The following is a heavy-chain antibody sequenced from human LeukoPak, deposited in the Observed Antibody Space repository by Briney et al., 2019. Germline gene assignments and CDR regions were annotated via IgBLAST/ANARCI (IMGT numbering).Heavy chain of an antibody. Sequence: GGSLRLSCAASGFTFRRYAMNWVRQAPGKGLEWVSVISDTGGSTYYAASVKGRFTISRDNPKNTLYLQMNSLRAEDTAVYYCAKTYYSDSFDYWGQGTLVTVSS. D-gene: IGHD3-22*01. J-gene: IGHJ4*02. CDR3: AKTYYSDSFDY. V-gene: IGHV3-23*01. CDR1: GFTFRRYA. CDR2: ISDTGGST.